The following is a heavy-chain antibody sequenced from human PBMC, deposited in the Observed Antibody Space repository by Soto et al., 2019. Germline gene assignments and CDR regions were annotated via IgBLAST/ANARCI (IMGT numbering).Heavy chain of an antibody. CDR1: GFTCNTYW. CDR3: VRGSTSFDS. Sequence: GGSLRLSWSGFTCNTYWMSWVRQAPGKGLEWVANIIQDGSQKNYVGSVRGRFTISRDNGKTSLYLQMDRLRVDDTAVYYCVRGSTSFDSWGQGTLVTVSS. J-gene: IGHJ4*02. V-gene: IGHV3-7*01. CDR2: IIQDGSQK. D-gene: IGHD2-2*01.